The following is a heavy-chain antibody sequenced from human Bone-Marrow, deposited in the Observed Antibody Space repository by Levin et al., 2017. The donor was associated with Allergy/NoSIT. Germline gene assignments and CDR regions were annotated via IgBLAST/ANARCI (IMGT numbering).Heavy chain of an antibody. D-gene: IGHD3-22*01. CDR2: INHSGST. J-gene: IGHJ4*02. V-gene: IGHV4-34*01. CDR3: ARADPDRDYYDRANGLRY. CDR1: GGSFSGYY. Sequence: SQTLSLTCAVYGGSFSGYYWSWIRQPPGKGLEWIGEINHSGSTNYNPSLKSRVTISVDTSKNQFSLKLSSVTAADTAVYYCARADPDRDYYDRANGLRYWGQGTLVTVSS.